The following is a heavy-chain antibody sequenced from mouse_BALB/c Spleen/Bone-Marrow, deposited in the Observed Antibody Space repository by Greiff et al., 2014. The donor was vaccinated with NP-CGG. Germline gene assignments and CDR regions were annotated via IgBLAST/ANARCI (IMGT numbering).Heavy chain of an antibody. J-gene: IGHJ2*01. V-gene: IGHV1-80*01. CDR1: GYPFSSYW. D-gene: IGHD1-3*01. CDR3: ARKCGDY. Sequence: QVQLQQSGAELVRPGSSVKISCKASGYPFSSYWMSWVKQRPGQGLEWIGQIYPGDGETNYNGKFKGNATLTADKSSSTAYMQLISLTSEDSAVYFCARKCGDYWGQGTTLTVSS. CDR2: IYPGDGET.